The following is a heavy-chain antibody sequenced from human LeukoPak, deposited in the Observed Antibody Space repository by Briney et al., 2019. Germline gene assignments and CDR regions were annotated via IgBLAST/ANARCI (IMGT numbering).Heavy chain of an antibody. CDR1: GFTFSSYA. CDR2: ISGSGGST. J-gene: IGHJ6*02. Sequence: GGTLRLSCAASGFTFSSYAMSWVRQAPGKGLEWVSAISGSGGSTYYADSVKGRFTISRDNSKNTLYLQMNSLRAEGTAVYYCAKGWDSSSWSPMDVWGQGTTVTVSS. D-gene: IGHD6-13*01. V-gene: IGHV3-23*01. CDR3: AKGWDSSSWSPMDV.